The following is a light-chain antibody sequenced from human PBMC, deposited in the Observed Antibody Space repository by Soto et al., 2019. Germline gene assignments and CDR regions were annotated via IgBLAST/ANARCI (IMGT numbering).Light chain of an antibody. V-gene: IGKV3-11*01. J-gene: IGKJ3*01. Sequence: EIRLTQSPATLSLSPGERATLSCRASQSISSYLAWYQHKPGQAPRLLIYDASNRATGIPARFSGSGSGTDFTLTISRLEPEDSAVYYCQQRRNWLFGPGTNADI. CDR2: DAS. CDR1: QSISSY. CDR3: QQRRNWL.